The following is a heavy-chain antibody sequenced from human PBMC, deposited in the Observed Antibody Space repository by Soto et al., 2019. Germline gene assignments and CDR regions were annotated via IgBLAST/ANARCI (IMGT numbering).Heavy chain of an antibody. V-gene: IGHV3-23*01. CDR2: ITGSTGTT. Sequence: GGSLRLSCAASGFTFINFAMSWVRHAPGKGLEWVSEITGSTGTTYYADSVRGRFIISRDNSQNTLHLQMNSLRPEDTAVYYCAKDTSSSPYYMDVWGKGTTVTVSS. CDR1: GFTFINFA. CDR3: AKDTSSSPYYMDV. D-gene: IGHD2-2*01. J-gene: IGHJ6*03.